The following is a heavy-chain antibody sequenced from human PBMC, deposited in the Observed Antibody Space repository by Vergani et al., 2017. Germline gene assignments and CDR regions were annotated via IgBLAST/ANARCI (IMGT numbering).Heavy chain of an antibody. Sequence: QVQLVQSGAEVKKPGASVKVSCKASGYTFTSYAMHWVRQAPGQRLEWMGWINAGNGNTKYSQKFQGRVTITRDTSASTAYMELSSLRSEDTAVYYCAGAYPPLXYYVSSGSAPPPYYFDYWGQGTLVTVSS. CDR3: AGAYPPLXYYVSSGSAPPPYYFDY. D-gene: IGHD3-22*01. CDR2: INAGNGNT. CDR1: GYTFTSYA. J-gene: IGHJ4*02. V-gene: IGHV1-3*01.